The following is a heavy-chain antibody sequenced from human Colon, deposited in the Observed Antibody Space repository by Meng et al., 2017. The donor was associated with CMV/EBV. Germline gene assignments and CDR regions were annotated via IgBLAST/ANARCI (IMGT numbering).Heavy chain of an antibody. CDR3: VTVDHAFWGSLGP. J-gene: IGHJ1*01. CDR2: ITNSGGSA. Sequence: GESLKISCAASGFMFTNNVMNWVRQAPGKGLEWVSTITNSGGSANYADSVRGRFTISRDNSKNTLYLQMHSLRADDTAVYHCVTVDHAFWGSLGPWGQGTLVTVSS. D-gene: IGHD3/OR15-3a*01. V-gene: IGHV3-23*01. CDR1: GFMFTNNV.